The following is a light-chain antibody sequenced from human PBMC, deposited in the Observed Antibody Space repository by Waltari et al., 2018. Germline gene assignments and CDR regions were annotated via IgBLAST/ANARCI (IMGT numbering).Light chain of an antibody. CDR1: QGISNY. J-gene: IGKJ5*01. V-gene: IGKV1-17*03. CDR2: AAS. CDR3: LQHNSFPIT. Sequence: DIQMTQSPSAMSASVGDRVTIPCRASQGISNYLAWFQQKPGEVPKRLIYAASSLQSGVPSRFSGSGSGTEFTLTISSLQPEDFATYYCLQHNSFPITFGQGTRLDIK.